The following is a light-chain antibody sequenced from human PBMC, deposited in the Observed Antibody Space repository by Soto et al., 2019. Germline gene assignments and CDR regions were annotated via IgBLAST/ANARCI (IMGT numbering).Light chain of an antibody. CDR2: GIS. CDR1: QSVDRRS. V-gene: IGKV3-20*01. CDR3: QQYHNSRT. J-gene: IGKJ1*01. Sequence: IVFAQSPVTLSLSPGERATLSCRASQSVDRRSLAWYQQKPGQAPRLLIPGISNRATGIPDRFSGSGSGTGFTLTISRLEPEDFAVYYCQQYHNSRTSGQGTKVDIK.